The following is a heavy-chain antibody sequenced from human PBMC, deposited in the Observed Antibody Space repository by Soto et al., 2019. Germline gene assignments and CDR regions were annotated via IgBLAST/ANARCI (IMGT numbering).Heavy chain of an antibody. CDR1: GFTFSSYA. Sequence: GGSLRLSCAASGFTFSSYAMSWVRQAPGKGLEWVSGISGSSGSGGYTYYADSAKGRFTISRDNSKNTLYLQMNSLRAEDTAVFSCAKPKTSGLNYFTYWGEGTRFTVSS. D-gene: IGHD6-19*01. V-gene: IGHV3-23*01. J-gene: IGHJ4*02. CDR3: AKPKTSGLNYFTY. CDR2: ISGSSGSGGYT.